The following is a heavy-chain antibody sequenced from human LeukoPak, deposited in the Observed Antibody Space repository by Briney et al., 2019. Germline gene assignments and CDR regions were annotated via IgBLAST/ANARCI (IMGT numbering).Heavy chain of an antibody. D-gene: IGHD2-15*01. CDR1: GYTFTDYY. CDR3: ARRYCTGGSCYPDY. V-gene: IGHV1-2*02. Sequence: ASVKVSCKASGYTFTDYYMHWVRQAPGQGLEWMGWINPNSGGTVYAQRFQGRVTMTRDTSISTAYMELSRLRSDDTAFYYCARRYCTGGSCYPDYWGQGTLVTVSS. J-gene: IGHJ4*02. CDR2: INPNSGGT.